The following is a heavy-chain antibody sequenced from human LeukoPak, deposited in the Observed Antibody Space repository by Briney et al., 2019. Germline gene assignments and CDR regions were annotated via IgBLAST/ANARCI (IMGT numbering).Heavy chain of an antibody. J-gene: IGHJ6*03. V-gene: IGHV3-21*04. CDR1: GFTFSSYS. CDR3: ARRGVTSTYYYYYYMDV. D-gene: IGHD4-17*01. Sequence: PGGSLRLSCAASGFTFSSYSMNWVRQAPGKGLEWVSSISSSSIYIYYADSVKGRFTISRDNAKNSLYLQMNSLGAEDTALYYCARRGVTSTYYYYYYMDVWGKGTTVTVSS. CDR2: ISSSSIYI.